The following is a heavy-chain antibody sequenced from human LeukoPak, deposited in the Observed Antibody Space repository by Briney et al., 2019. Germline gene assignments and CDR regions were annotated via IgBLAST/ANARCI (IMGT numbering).Heavy chain of an antibody. CDR3: ARVGPYCSSTSYYWGAFDI. Sequence: ASVKVSCKASGYTFTGYYMHWVRQAPGQGLEWMGWINPNSGGTNYAQKFQGRVTMTRDTSISTAYMELSRLRSDDTAVYYCARVGPYCSSTSYYWGAFDIWGQGTMVTVSS. J-gene: IGHJ3*02. V-gene: IGHV1-2*02. CDR1: GYTFTGYY. D-gene: IGHD2-2*01. CDR2: INPNSGGT.